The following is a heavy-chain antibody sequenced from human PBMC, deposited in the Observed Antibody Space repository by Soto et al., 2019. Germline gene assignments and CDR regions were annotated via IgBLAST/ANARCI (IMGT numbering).Heavy chain of an antibody. V-gene: IGHV3-7*03. Sequence: DVKLVESGGGLVQPGDSLRLSCEVYGYTFSMHSMSWVRQSPGKGLEWVAKIPQDGVDGHYADSVKGRFTISRDNGKNSLYLQLNNLRAEDTAVYYCARDHLILPAHDFFYGSDVWGRGATVTISS. D-gene: IGHD2-21*02. J-gene: IGHJ6*02. CDR3: ARDHLILPAHDFFYGSDV. CDR1: GYTFSMHS. CDR2: IPQDGVDG.